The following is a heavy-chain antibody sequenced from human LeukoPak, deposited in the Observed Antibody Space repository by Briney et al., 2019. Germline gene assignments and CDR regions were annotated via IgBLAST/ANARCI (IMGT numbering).Heavy chain of an antibody. CDR2: IKEGGSAT. D-gene: IGHD2/OR15-2a*01. CDR3: ARGGTRSPID. J-gene: IGHJ4*02. CDR1: GFTFSTNW. Sequence: GGSLRLSCAASGFTFSTNWMIWLRQAPEKGLEWVANIKEGGSATYYVDSVKGRFTISRDNAKNSLYLQMNSLRAEDTAIYYCARGGTRSPIDWGPGTLVTVSS. V-gene: IGHV3-7*01.